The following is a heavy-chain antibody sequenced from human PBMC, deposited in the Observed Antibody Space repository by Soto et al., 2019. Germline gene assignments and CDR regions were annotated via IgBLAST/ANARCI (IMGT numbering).Heavy chain of an antibody. CDR1: GGSIRSGNYY. D-gene: IGHD6-13*01. Sequence: SETLCVTCTVSGGSIRSGNYYCTWIRQHPGKGLEWMGYISYSGSTQYNPSLKSRINISVDTSKNQFSLKLTSVTAADTAVYYCARPDSSSWAAPFGSWGQGTLVTVSS. V-gene: IGHV4-31*03. CDR2: ISYSGST. CDR3: ARPDSSSWAAPFGS. J-gene: IGHJ4*02.